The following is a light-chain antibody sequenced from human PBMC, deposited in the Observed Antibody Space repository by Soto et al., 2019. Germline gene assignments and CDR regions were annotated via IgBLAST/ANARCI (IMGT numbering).Light chain of an antibody. Sequence: DIQMTQFPSTLSAFVGDRVTITCRTSQIISTSLAWYQQKPGKAPKLLMYLASSLESGVPARFSGSGSATEFTLSISSLQPDDFATYYCQQYHSYSRTFGQGTKVEIK. CDR1: QIISTS. J-gene: IGKJ1*01. V-gene: IGKV1-5*03. CDR2: LAS. CDR3: QQYHSYSRT.